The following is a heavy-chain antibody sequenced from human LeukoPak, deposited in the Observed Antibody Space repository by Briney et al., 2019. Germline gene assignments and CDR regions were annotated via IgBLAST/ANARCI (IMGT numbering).Heavy chain of an antibody. Sequence: PGGSLRLSCAASGFTFSSYGMHWVRQAPGKGLELVAFIRYDGSNKYYADSVKGRFTISRDNSKHRLYLQMNSLRAEDRAVYYCAKDRYYYDSSGYVDYWGQGTLVTVSS. CDR2: IRYDGSNK. CDR3: AKDRYYYDSSGYVDY. V-gene: IGHV3-30*02. J-gene: IGHJ4*02. CDR1: GFTFSSYG. D-gene: IGHD3-22*01.